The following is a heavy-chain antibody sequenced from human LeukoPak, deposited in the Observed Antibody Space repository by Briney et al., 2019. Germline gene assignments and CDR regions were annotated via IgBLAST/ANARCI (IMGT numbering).Heavy chain of an antibody. V-gene: IGHV3-66*01. CDR3: ARAHSSGWYVVDY. D-gene: IGHD6-19*01. Sequence: PGGSLRLSCAASGFTVSSNYMSWVRQAPGKGLEWVPVIYSGGSTHYADSVKGRFTISRDNSKNTLYVQMNSLRAEDTAVYYCARAHSSGWYVVDYWGQGTLVTVSS. CDR2: IYSGGST. J-gene: IGHJ4*02. CDR1: GFTVSSNY.